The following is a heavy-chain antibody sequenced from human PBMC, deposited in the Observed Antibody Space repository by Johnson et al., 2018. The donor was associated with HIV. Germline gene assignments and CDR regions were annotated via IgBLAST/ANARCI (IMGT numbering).Heavy chain of an antibody. CDR1: GFSFNSYG. J-gene: IGHJ3*02. CDR3: ARGGGLSYGYRWADAFDI. V-gene: IGHV3-30*02. Sequence: QVQLVESGGGVVQPGGSLRLSCAASGFSFNSYGMHWVRQAPGKGLEWVAFIQYDGSNKYYADSVKGRFTISRDDSKKSVYLQMNSLRNEDTAVYFCARGGGLSYGYRWADAFDIWGQGTMVTVSS. CDR2: IQYDGSNK. D-gene: IGHD5-18*01.